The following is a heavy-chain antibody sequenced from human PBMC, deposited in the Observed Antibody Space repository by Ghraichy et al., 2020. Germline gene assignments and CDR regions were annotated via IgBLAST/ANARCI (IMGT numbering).Heavy chain of an antibody. D-gene: IGHD5-24*01. Sequence: GESLNISCAASGFTFSSYGMHWVRQAPDKGLEWVAVIWYDGSNKYYADSVKGRFTISRDNSKNTLHLQMNSLRAEDTAVYYCARDLGEWLLDYWGQGTLVTVSS. CDR1: GFTFSSYG. J-gene: IGHJ4*02. CDR2: IWYDGSNK. CDR3: ARDLGEWLLDY. V-gene: IGHV3-33*01.